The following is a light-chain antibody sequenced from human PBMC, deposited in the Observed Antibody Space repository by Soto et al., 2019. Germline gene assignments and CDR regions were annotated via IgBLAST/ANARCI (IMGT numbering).Light chain of an antibody. J-gene: IGKJ5*01. CDR3: QQYGSSPIT. CDR1: QSVSSSY. V-gene: IGKV3-20*01. CDR2: GAS. Sequence: EVVLTQSPGTLSLSPGERATLSCRTSQSVSSSYLAWYQQNPGKAPSYRICGASSRATRIPDRFSGSGSGADFSLTISRLEPEDFAVYYCQQYGSSPITFGQGTRLEIK.